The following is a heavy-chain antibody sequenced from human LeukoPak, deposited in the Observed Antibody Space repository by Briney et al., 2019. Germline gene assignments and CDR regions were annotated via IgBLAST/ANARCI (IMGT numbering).Heavy chain of an antibody. D-gene: IGHD3-10*01. V-gene: IGHV1-18*04. J-gene: IGHJ4*02. CDR1: GYTLTSYG. CDR3: ARDGHKELLWFGESLFDY. Sequence: ASVKVSCKASGYTLTSYGISWVRQAPGQGLEWMGWISAYNGNTNYAQKLQGRVTMTTDTSTSTAYMELRSLRSDDTAVYYCARDGHKELLWFGESLFDYWGQGTLVTVSS. CDR2: ISAYNGNT.